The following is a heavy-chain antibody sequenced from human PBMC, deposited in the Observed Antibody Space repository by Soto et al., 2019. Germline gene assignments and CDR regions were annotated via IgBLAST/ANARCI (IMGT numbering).Heavy chain of an antibody. J-gene: IGHJ4*02. CDR3: ARGYSYGDYERPGFHH. V-gene: IGHV4-39*01. CDR2: IYYSGST. CDR1: GGSISSSSYY. Sequence: ASETLSLTCTVSGGSISSSSYYWGWIRQPPGKGLEWIGSIYYSGSTYYNPSLKSRVTMSIDTSKNQFSLKLSSVTAADTAVYYCARGYSYGDYERPGFHHWGQGTLVTVSS. D-gene: IGHD4-17*01.